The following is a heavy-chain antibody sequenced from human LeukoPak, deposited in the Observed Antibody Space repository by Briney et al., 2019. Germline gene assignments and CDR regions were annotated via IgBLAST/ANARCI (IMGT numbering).Heavy chain of an antibody. CDR1: GGSISSYY. CDR3: ARRGGDYEFDY. V-gene: IGHV4-59*08. CDR2: IYYSGST. D-gene: IGHD4-17*01. Sequence: SETLSLTCTVSGGSISSYYWSWIRQPPGKGLEWIGYIYYSGSTNYNPSLKSRVTISVDTYKNQFSLKLSSVTAADTAVYYCARRGGDYEFDYWGQGTLVTVSS. J-gene: IGHJ4*02.